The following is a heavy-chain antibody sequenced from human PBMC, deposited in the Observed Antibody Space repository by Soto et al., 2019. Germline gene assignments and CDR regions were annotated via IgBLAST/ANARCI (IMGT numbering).Heavy chain of an antibody. CDR1: GFSISDYG. D-gene: IGHD1-26*01. CDR3: AKGAGDRLSLGMDV. CDR2: ISYDGSNT. V-gene: IGHV3-30*18. Sequence: GGSLRLSCAASGFSISDYGMEWVRQAPGKGLEWVSLISYDGSNTYYADSVKGRFTISRDNSKDTLFLQMTGLRREDTAVYYCAKGAGDRLSLGMDVWGQGTTVTVSS. J-gene: IGHJ6*02.